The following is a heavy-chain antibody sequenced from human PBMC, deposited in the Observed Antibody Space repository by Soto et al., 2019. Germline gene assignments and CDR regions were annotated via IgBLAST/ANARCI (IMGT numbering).Heavy chain of an antibody. J-gene: IGHJ4*02. D-gene: IGHD3-3*01. V-gene: IGHV3-15*01. CDR3: TTGGITIFGVVIMPDDY. Sequence: EVQLLESGGGLVQPGGSLRLSCAASGFTFRDYDMTWVRQAPGTGLEWVGRIKSKTDGGTTDYAAPVKGRFTISRDDSKNTLYLQMNSLKTEDTAVYYCTTGGITIFGVVIMPDDYWGQGTLVTVSS. CDR2: IKSKTDGGTT. CDR1: GFTFRDYD.